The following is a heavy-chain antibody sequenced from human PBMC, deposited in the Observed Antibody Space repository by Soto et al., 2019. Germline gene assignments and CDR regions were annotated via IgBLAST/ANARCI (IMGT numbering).Heavy chain of an antibody. J-gene: IGHJ6*03. V-gene: IGHV3-23*01. CDR2: LDCAGGST. Sequence: RLSCLASGFTFSDFAMTWVRHVPVRGLEWVASLDCAGGSTYYAESVRGRFSISRDNSQNTLFLQMKRLTVDDTAIYYCAAPRDEYGSGVSWFNYGMEIWGKGTKVTVSS. CDR3: AAPRDEYGSGVSWFNYGMEI. CDR1: GFTFSDFA. D-gene: IGHD3-10*01.